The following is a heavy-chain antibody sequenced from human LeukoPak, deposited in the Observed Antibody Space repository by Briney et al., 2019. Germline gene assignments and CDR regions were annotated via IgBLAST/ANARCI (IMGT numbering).Heavy chain of an antibody. V-gene: IGHV4-31*03. CDR1: GGSISSGGYY. CDR2: IYYSGST. D-gene: IGHD5-18*01. J-gene: IGHJ3*02. Sequence: SETLSLTCTVPGGSISSGGYYWSWIRQHPGKGLEWIGYIYYSGSTYYNPSLKSRVTISVDTSKNQFSLKLSSVTAADTAVYYCARDVGYSYGYGAFDIWGQGTMVTVSS. CDR3: ARDVGYSYGYGAFDI.